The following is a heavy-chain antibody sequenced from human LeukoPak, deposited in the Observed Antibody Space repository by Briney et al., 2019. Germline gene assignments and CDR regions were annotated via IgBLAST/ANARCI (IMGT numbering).Heavy chain of an antibody. V-gene: IGHV3-74*01. J-gene: IGHJ4*02. CDR1: GFTFSTNW. CDR2: INSDASST. CDR3: ATSLYSGTKLDY. Sequence: GSLRLSCAASGFTFSTNWMHWVRQTPGKGLVWVSRINSDASSTSYADSVKGRFTISRDRAKNTLYLQMNGLRADDTAVYYCATSLYSGTKLDYWGQGTLVTVSS. D-gene: IGHD1-26*01.